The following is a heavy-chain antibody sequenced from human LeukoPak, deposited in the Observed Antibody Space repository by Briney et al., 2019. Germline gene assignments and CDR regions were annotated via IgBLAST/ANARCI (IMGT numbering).Heavy chain of an antibody. CDR3: ASYGDYGFDY. V-gene: IGHV4-59*01. CDR2: IYYSGST. D-gene: IGHD4-17*01. J-gene: IGHJ4*02. CDR1: GGSISSYY. Sequence: SETLSLTCTVSGGSISSYYWSWIRQPAGKGLEWIGYIYYSGSTNYNPSLKSRVTISVDTSKNQFSLKLSSVTAADTAVYYCASYGDYGFDYWGQGTLVTVSS.